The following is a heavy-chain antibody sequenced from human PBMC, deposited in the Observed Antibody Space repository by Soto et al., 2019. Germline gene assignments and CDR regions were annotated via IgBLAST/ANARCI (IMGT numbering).Heavy chain of an antibody. CDR3: ARGGNGYENWPPYYYYGMDV. CDR1: GFTFDSYW. Sequence: GGSLRLSXAASGFTFDSYWMTWVRQAPGKGLEWVAHIKQDGGQTYYVDSVKGRFTISRDNAKTSLYLQMNSLRAEDTSVYFCARGGNGYENWPPYYYYGMDVWGQGTTVTVSS. D-gene: IGHD5-12*01. CDR2: IKQDGGQT. V-gene: IGHV3-7*01. J-gene: IGHJ6*02.